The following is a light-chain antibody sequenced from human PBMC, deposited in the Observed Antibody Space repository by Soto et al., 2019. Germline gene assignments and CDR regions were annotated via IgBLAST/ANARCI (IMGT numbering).Light chain of an antibody. CDR2: EVN. V-gene: IGLV2-8*01. CDR3: SSYAGTVQAII. J-gene: IGLJ2*01. CDR1: SSDVGGYNY. Sequence: QAVVTQPPSASGSPGQSVTISCTGTSSDVGGYNYVSWYQQHPGKAPKLMICEVNKRPSGVPDRFSGSKSGDTASLTVSGLQAEDEAYYYCSSYAGTVQAIIFGGQTKLTVL.